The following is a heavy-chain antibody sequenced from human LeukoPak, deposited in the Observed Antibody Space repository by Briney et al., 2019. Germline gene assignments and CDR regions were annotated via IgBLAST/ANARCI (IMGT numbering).Heavy chain of an antibody. CDR1: GFTFRKYW. J-gene: IGHJ4*02. CDR2: IAANGNDK. CDR3: AREVFFQFDN. V-gene: IGHV3-7*03. Sequence: GSLRLSCAASGFTFRKYWMAWVRQAPGPGLEWVATIAANGNDKDYEDALQGRFTISRDNARNSLSLRIDSLRAEDTAQYYCAREVFFQFDNWGQGALVTVSS.